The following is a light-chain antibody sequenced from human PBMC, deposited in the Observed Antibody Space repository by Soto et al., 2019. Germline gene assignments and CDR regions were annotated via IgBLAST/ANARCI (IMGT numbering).Light chain of an antibody. Sequence: EIVLTQSPGTLSLSPGERATLSCRASQSVGTGYLAWYQQKPGQAPRLLIYGASTRATGVPARFSGSGSGTDFTLTINSLQSEDFAVYYCQHYANWPLTFGGGTKV. CDR3: QHYANWPLT. V-gene: IGKV3-15*01. CDR2: GAS. CDR1: QSVGTGY. J-gene: IGKJ4*01.